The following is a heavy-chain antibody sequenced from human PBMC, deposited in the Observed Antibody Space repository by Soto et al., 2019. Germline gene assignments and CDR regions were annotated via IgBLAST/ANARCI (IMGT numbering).Heavy chain of an antibody. V-gene: IGHV1-3*01. CDR1: GYTFTSYA. J-gene: IGHJ4*02. Sequence: QVQLVQSGAEVKKPGASVKVSCKASGYTFTSYAMHWVRQAPGQRLEWMGWINAGNGNTKYSQKFQGRVTITRDTSASTAYMELSSLRSEDTAVYYCARDHHRCYYPYYFDYWGQGTLVTVSS. CDR3: ARDHHRCYYPYYFDY. D-gene: IGHD3-22*01. CDR2: INAGNGNT.